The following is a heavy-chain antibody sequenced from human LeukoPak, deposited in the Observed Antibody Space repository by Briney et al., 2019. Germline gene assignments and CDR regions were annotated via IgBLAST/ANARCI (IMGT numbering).Heavy chain of an antibody. J-gene: IGHJ5*02. CDR2: ISYDGSNK. CDR1: GFTFSSYG. D-gene: IGHD3-22*01. V-gene: IGHV3-30*18. Sequence: GRSLRLSCAASGFTFSSYGMHWVRQAPGKGLEWVAVISYDGSNKYYADSVKGRFTISRDNTKNTLYLQMNSLRAEDTAVYYCAKGLLDYYDSSGSNAYNWFDPWGQGTLVTVSS. CDR3: AKGLLDYYDSSGSNAYNWFDP.